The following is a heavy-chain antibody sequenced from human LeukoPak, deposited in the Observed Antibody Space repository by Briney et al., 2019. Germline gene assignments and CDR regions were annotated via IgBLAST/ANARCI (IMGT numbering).Heavy chain of an antibody. J-gene: IGHJ4*02. CDR1: GFTLSSYS. V-gene: IGHV3-21*01. Sequence: NTGGSLRLSCAVSGFTLSSYSMSWVRQAPGKGLEWVSSVSSSSSYIYYADSVKGRFTISRDNAKKSLFLQMNSLRAEDTAVYYCAREGERGYSYVDYWGQGTLVTVSS. CDR3: AREGERGYSYVDY. CDR2: VSSSSSYI. D-gene: IGHD5-18*01.